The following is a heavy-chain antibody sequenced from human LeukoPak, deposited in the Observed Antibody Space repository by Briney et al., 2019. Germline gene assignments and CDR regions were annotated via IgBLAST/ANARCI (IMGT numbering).Heavy chain of an antibody. CDR2: ISSSSNAI. Sequence: GGSLRLSCAASGFIFSSYSMNWVRQAPGKGLEWVSYISSSSNAIYYADSVKGRFTISRDNSKNTLYLQMNSLRAEDTAVYYCASSGGPWGQGTLVTVSS. CDR1: GFIFSSYS. D-gene: IGHD1-14*01. J-gene: IGHJ5*02. CDR3: ASSGGP. V-gene: IGHV3-48*01.